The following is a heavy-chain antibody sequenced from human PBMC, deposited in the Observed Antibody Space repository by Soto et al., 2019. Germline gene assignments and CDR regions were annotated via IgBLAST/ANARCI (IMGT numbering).Heavy chain of an antibody. Sequence: GGSLRLSCTASGFTFSADWMTWVRQAPGKGLEWVANIKEDGSEKYYVDSVKGRFTISRDNSKNSLYLQMNSLRAEDTAVYYCMRNWGDYWGQGTRVTVSS. V-gene: IGHV3-7*01. CDR2: IKEDGSEK. D-gene: IGHD3-16*01. CDR1: GFTFSADW. CDR3: MRNWGDY. J-gene: IGHJ4*02.